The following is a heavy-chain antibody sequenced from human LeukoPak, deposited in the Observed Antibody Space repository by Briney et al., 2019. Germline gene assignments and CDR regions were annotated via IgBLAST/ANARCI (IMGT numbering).Heavy chain of an antibody. V-gene: IGHV1-46*01. D-gene: IGHD3-3*01. J-gene: IGHJ5*02. CDR2: INPSGGST. Sequence: ASVKVCCKASGYTFTSYYMHWVRQAPGQGLEWMGIINPSGGSTSYAQKFQGRVTMTRDTSTSTVYMELSSLRSEDTRVYYCARDVTYDFWSGYWFDPWGQGTLVTVSS. CDR3: ARDVTYDFWSGYWFDP. CDR1: GYTFTSYY.